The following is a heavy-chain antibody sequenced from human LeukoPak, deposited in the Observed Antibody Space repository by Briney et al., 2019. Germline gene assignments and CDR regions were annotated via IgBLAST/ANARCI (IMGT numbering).Heavy chain of an antibody. Sequence: SVKVSCKASGGTFSSYAISWVRQAAGQGLEWMGGIIPIFGTANYAQKVQGRVTITTDESTSTAYMELSSLRSEDTAVYYGARDLKWLRPNWFDPWGQGTLITVSS. V-gene: IGHV1-69*05. D-gene: IGHD5-12*01. CDR3: ARDLKWLRPNWFDP. J-gene: IGHJ5*02. CDR1: GGTFSSYA. CDR2: IIPIFGTA.